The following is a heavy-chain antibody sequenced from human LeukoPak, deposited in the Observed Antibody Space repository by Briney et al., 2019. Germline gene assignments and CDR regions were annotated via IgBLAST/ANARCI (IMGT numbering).Heavy chain of an antibody. V-gene: IGHV3-23*01. Sequence: GGSLRLSCAASGFTFSSYSMSWVRQAPGKGLEWVSAISGSGGSTYYADSVKGRFTISRDNSKNTLYLQMNSLRAEDTAVYYCAKTYSDFWSGYYTVDYYMDVWGKGTAVTVSS. CDR2: ISGSGGST. D-gene: IGHD3-3*01. J-gene: IGHJ6*03. CDR1: GFTFSSYS. CDR3: AKTYSDFWSGYYTVDYYMDV.